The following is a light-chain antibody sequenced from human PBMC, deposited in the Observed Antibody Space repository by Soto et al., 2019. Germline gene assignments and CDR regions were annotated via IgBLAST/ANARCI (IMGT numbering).Light chain of an antibody. CDR2: GAS. CDR1: QSVSSD. CDR3: QHYNNLPLT. J-gene: IGKJ4*01. Sequence: EIVLTQSPATLSVSPGERATLSCRASQSVSSDLAWYPQKPGQAPRLLIYGASSRAPGIPARFSGSGSGTEVTLTISSLQSEDFAVYYCQHYNNLPLTFGGGAKVEIK. V-gene: IGKV3-15*01.